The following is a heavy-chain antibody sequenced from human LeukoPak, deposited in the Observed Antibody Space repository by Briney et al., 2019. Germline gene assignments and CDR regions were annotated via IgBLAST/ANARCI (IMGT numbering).Heavy chain of an antibody. CDR3: TRLTFFTYYYDSSDYKGFYFDY. V-gene: IGHV4-39*01. J-gene: IGHJ4*02. D-gene: IGHD3-22*01. CDR1: GASISSGSYY. CDR2: IFYSGST. Sequence: SETLSLTCTVSGASISSGSYYRGWVRQPPGKGLEYIGTIFYSGSTYYNPSLKSRVTISVDTSKNQFSLKLSSVTAADTAVYYCTRLTFFTYYYDSSDYKGFYFDYWGQGTLVTVSS.